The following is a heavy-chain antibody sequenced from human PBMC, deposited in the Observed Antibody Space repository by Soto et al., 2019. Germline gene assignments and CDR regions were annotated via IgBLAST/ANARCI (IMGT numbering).Heavy chain of an antibody. CDR1: GFTFSNAW. V-gene: IGHV3-15*07. Sequence: GGSLSLSCAAPGFTFSNAWMNWVRQAPGKGLEWVGRIKSKTDGGTTDYAAPVKGRFTISRDDSKNTLYLQMNSLRAEDTAVYYCAREIVVARGASYFDYWGPGTLVTVSS. CDR3: AREIVVARGASYFDY. CDR2: IKSKTDGGTT. D-gene: IGHD2-2*01. J-gene: IGHJ4*02.